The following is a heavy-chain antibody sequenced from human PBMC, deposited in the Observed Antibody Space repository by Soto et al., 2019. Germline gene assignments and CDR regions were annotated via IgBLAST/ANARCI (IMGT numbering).Heavy chain of an antibody. CDR3: ARSQQWLVRFYFDF. Sequence: QVQLVESGGGVVQPGKSLRLSCAASGFTFSSYGMHWVRQAPGKGLEWVAGIWYDGSNKYYADSVKGRFTISRDNSKNTLYLQMNSLRAEDTAVYYCARSQQWLVRFYFDFWGQGTLVTVSS. V-gene: IGHV3-33*01. CDR1: GFTFSSYG. J-gene: IGHJ4*02. CDR2: IWYDGSNK. D-gene: IGHD6-19*01.